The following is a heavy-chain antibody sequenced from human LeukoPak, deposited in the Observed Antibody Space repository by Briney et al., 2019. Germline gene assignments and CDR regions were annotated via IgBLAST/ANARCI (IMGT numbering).Heavy chain of an antibody. CDR2: ISSSSSYI. V-gene: IGHV3-21*01. J-gene: IGHJ6*03. D-gene: IGHD4-17*01. CDR1: GFTFSSYS. Sequence: PGGSLRLSCAASGFTFSSYSMNWVRQAPGKGLEWVSSISSSSSYIYYADSVKGRFTISRDNAKNSLYLQMNSLRAEDTAVYYCARDQGDDYGDYLPNYYYYYMDVWGKGTTVTVSS. CDR3: ARDQGDDYGDYLPNYYYYYMDV.